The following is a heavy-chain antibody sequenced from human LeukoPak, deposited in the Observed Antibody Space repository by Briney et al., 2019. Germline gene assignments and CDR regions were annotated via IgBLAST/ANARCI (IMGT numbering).Heavy chain of an antibody. J-gene: IGHJ3*02. CDR2: INHSGST. CDR3: ARGGYCSSTSCPPDAFDI. Sequence: SETLSLTCAVYGGSFSGYYWSWIRQPPGKGPEWIGEINHSGSTNYNPSLKSRVTISVDTSKNQFSLKLSSVTAADTAVYYCARGGYCSSTSCPPDAFDIWGQGTMVTVSS. CDR1: GGSFSGYY. D-gene: IGHD2-2*01. V-gene: IGHV4-34*01.